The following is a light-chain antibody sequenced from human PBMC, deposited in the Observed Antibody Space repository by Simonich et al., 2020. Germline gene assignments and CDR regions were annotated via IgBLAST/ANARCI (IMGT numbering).Light chain of an antibody. J-gene: IGLJ2*01. V-gene: IGLV2-23*01. CDR1: SREVGSFNL. CDR2: EGS. Sequence: QSALTQPASVSGSPGQSLTISRPGTSREVGSFNLVSWYQQHPGKPPKLMIYEGSKRPSGVSNRFSGSKSGNTASLTISGLQAEDEADYYCCSYAGSSTVVFGGGTKLTVL. CDR3: CSYAGSSTVV.